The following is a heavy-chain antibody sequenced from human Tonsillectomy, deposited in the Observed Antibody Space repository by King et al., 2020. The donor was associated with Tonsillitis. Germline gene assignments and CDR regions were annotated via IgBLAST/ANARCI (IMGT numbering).Heavy chain of an antibody. CDR2: INGDGSST. CDR3: APTWIQLWPFDY. CDR1: GLTFSSYW. V-gene: IGHV3-74*01. D-gene: IGHD5-18*01. Sequence: VQLVESGGGLVQPGGSLRLSCAASGLTFSSYWMHWVRQAPGKGLVWVSRINGDGSSTTYADPVKGRFTISRDNAKNTLYLQMNSLRAEDTAVYYCAPTWIQLWPFDYWGQGTLVTVSS. J-gene: IGHJ4*02.